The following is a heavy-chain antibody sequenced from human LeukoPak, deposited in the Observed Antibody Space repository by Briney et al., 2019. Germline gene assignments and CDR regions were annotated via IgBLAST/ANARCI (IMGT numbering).Heavy chain of an antibody. CDR2: IIPILGIA. CDR3: AREGRYSGSSNDAFDI. CDR1: GGTFSSYA. J-gene: IGHJ3*02. D-gene: IGHD1-26*01. Sequence: SVKVSCKASGGTFSSYAISWVRQAPGQGLEWMGRIIPILGIANYAQKFQGRVTITADKSTSTAYMELSSLRSEDTAVYYCAREGRYSGSSNDAFDIWGQGTMVTVSS. V-gene: IGHV1-69*04.